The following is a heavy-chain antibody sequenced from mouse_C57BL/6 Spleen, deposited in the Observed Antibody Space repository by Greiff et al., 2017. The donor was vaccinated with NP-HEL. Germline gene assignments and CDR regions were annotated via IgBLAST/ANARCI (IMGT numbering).Heavy chain of an antibody. CDR1: GFTFSDYY. Sequence: EVKLVESEGGLVQPGSSMKLSCTASGFTFSDYYMAWVRQVPEKGLEWVANINYDGSSTYYLDSLKSRFIISRDNAKNILYLQMSSLKSEDTATYYCARARGPYWYFDVWGTGTTVTVSS. V-gene: IGHV5-16*01. D-gene: IGHD3-1*01. CDR3: ARARGPYWYFDV. J-gene: IGHJ1*03. CDR2: INYDGSST.